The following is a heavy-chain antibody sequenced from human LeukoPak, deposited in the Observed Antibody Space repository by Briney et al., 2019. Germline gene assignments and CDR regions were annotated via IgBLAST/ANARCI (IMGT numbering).Heavy chain of an antibody. CDR2: ISYSGST. Sequence: SETLSLTCTLSGGTVTSSTYFWGWIRQPPGKGLEWIGSISYSGSTYYNPSLKSRVSMSVHTSKNQFSLKLSSVTAADTAVYYCARDGFYYHYYMDVWGEGTTVTVSS. J-gene: IGHJ6*03. V-gene: IGHV4-39*07. D-gene: IGHD1-14*01. CDR1: GGTVTSSTYF. CDR3: ARDGFYYHYYMDV.